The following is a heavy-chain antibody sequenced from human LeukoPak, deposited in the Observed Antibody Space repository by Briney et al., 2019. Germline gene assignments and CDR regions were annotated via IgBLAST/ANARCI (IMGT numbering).Heavy chain of an antibody. V-gene: IGHV3-74*01. D-gene: IGHD2-15*01. CDR3: ARDCSGGSCYFDY. Sequence: GGSLRLSCVASGFTFRNYWMHWVRQAPGKGLVWVSRINSDGSSTSYADSVKGRFTISRDNAKNTLYLQMNSLRAEDTAVYYCARDCSGGSCYFDYWGQGTLVTVSS. CDR1: GFTFRNYW. J-gene: IGHJ4*02. CDR2: INSDGSST.